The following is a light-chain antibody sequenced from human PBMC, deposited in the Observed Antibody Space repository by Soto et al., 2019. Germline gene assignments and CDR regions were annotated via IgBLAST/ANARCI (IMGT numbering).Light chain of an antibody. CDR3: ASWDDSLSVI. CDR1: SSSIGSYS. CDR2: EDN. Sequence: QPVLTQPPSASGAPGQRVTISCSGSSSSIGSYSVYWYQQLPGTAPKLLIYEDNQRPSGVPDRFSGSKSDTSASLAISGLRSGDEADYYCASWDDSLSVIFGGGTKVTVL. V-gene: IGLV1-47*01. J-gene: IGLJ2*01.